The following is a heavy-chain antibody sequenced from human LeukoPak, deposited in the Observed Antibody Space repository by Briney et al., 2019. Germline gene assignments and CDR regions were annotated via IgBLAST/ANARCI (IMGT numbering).Heavy chain of an antibody. CDR2: INPNSGGT. CDR3: ARDANLWFGELPIDY. CDR1: GYTFTSYY. J-gene: IGHJ4*02. D-gene: IGHD3-10*01. V-gene: IGHV1-2*02. Sequence: ASVKVSCKASGYTFTSYYMHWVRQAPGQGLEWMGWINPNSGGTNYAQKFQGRVTMTRDTSISTAYMELSRLRSDDTAVYYCARDANLWFGELPIDYWGQGTLVTVSS.